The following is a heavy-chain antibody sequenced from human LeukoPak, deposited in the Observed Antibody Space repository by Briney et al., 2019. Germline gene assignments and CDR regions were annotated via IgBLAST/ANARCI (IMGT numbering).Heavy chain of an antibody. CDR3: ARDGRFGVVIKD. Sequence: ASVKVSCKASGGTFSSYAISWVRQAPGQGLEWMGGIIPIFGTANYAQKFQGRVTITADKSTSTAYMELSSLRSEDTAVYYCARDGRFGVVIKDWGQGTLVTVSS. J-gene: IGHJ4*02. CDR2: IIPIFGTA. V-gene: IGHV1-69*06. D-gene: IGHD3-3*01. CDR1: GGTFSSYA.